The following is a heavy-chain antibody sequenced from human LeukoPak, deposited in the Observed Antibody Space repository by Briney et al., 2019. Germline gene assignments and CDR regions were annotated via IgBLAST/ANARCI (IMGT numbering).Heavy chain of an antibody. CDR2: ISGSSRST. Sequence: GGSLRLSCAAFGFTVSSNYMSWVRQAPGKGLEWVSAISGSSRSTYHAESVKGRFTIPRDNSKNTLFLQMNSLRAEDTAVYYCGKDSRPSVTTFRSRWTDSWGQGTLVTVSS. CDR3: GKDSRPSVTTFRSRWTDS. D-gene: IGHD4-11*01. V-gene: IGHV3-23*01. J-gene: IGHJ4*02. CDR1: GFTVSSNY.